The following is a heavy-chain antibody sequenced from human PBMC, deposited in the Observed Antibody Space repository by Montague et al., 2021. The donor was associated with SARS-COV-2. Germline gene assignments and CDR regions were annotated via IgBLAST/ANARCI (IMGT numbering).Heavy chain of an antibody. D-gene: IGHD4-23*01. CDR3: ARGLGPPTVVTPAYFDY. CDR2: ISSNGGST. CDR1: GFTFSSYA. Sequence: SLRLSCAASGFTFSSYAMHWVRQAPGKGLEYVSAISSNGGSTYYANSVKGRFTISRDNSENTLYLQMGSLRAEDMAVYYCARGLGPPTVVTPAYFDYWGQGTLVTVSS. J-gene: IGHJ4*02. V-gene: IGHV3-64*01.